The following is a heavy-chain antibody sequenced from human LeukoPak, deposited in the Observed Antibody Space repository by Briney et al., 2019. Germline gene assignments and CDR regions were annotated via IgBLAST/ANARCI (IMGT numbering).Heavy chain of an antibody. CDR1: GFTFINAY. CDR2: IRYDATNK. J-gene: IGHJ6*03. CDR3: ARAMPEAMYYMDV. Sequence: PGGSLRLSCAASGFTFINAYMSWVRQAPGKGLEWVAFIRYDATNKYYADSVKGRFTISRDNSKNTQYLQMNSLRPDDTAVYYCARAMPEAMYYMDVWGKGTTVTISS. D-gene: IGHD1-14*01. V-gene: IGHV3-30*02.